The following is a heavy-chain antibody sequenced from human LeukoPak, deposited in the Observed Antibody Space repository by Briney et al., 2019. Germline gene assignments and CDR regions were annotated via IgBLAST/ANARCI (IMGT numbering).Heavy chain of an antibody. CDR2: INWNGGST. J-gene: IGHJ4*02. Sequence: PGGSLRLSCAASGFTFDDYGMSWVRQAPGKGLEWVSGINWNGGSTGYADSVKGRFTISRDNAKNSLYLQMNSLRDDDTAVYYCARDLRGSGNYEFDYWGQGTLVTVSS. CDR1: GFTFDDYG. D-gene: IGHD3-10*01. CDR3: ARDLRGSGNYEFDY. V-gene: IGHV3-20*04.